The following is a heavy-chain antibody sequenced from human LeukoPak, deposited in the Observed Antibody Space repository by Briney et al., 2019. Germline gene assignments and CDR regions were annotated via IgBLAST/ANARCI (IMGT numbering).Heavy chain of an antibody. Sequence: ASVKVSCKASGYSFTSYGFTWVRRAPGQGLEWMGWVSAYDGSTNYAQKIRGRVTMTTDASKNTVYMELRSLRFDDTAVYYCARGGRDGMDVWGQGTAVTVSS. J-gene: IGHJ6*02. V-gene: IGHV1-18*01. CDR1: GYSFTSYG. D-gene: IGHD3-10*01. CDR2: VSAYDGST. CDR3: ARGGRDGMDV.